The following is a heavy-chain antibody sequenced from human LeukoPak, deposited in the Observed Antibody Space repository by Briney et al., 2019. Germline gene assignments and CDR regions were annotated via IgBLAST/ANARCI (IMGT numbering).Heavy chain of an antibody. CDR2: IYYTGRA. CDR1: GRSISRYY. J-gene: IGHJ4*02. CDR3: AGGDFWSGAPTD. Sequence: SETLSLTCTVSGRSISRYYWSWIRQPPGTGLEWIGYIYYTGRADYNPSLKSRVSMSVDTSKNQFSLRVNSMTAADTAVYYCAGGDFWSGAPTDWGQGTLVTVSS. V-gene: IGHV4-59*01. D-gene: IGHD3-3*01.